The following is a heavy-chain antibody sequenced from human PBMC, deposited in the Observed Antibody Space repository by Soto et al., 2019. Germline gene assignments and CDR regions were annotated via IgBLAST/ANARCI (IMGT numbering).Heavy chain of an antibody. CDR3: ARVDDY. Sequence: SETLSLTCAVYGASFSGHSWSWVRQPPGKGLEWIGEINHSGSTNYIPSLESRVTISVDTSKNQFSLKLSSVTAADTAVYYCARVDDYWGQGTLVTVSS. CDR2: INHSGST. V-gene: IGHV4-34*01. J-gene: IGHJ4*02. CDR1: GASFSGHS.